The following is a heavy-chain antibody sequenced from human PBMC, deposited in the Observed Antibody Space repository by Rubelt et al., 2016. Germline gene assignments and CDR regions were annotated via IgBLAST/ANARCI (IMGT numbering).Heavy chain of an antibody. V-gene: IGHV1-3*01. CDR3: AGSGFDYDTLTGYYNCYGMDV. D-gene: IGHD3-9*01. CDR2: INAGNGNT. CDR1: GYTFTSYA. J-gene: IGHJ6*02. Sequence: QVQLVQSGAEVKKPGASVKVSCKASGYTFTSYAMHWVRQAPGQRLEWIGGINAGNGNTKYSQSFQGRGTTTRDTSGRTVTMGVGGLGSQDTAVYYSAGSGFDYDTLTGYYNCYGMDVWGQGTTVTVSS.